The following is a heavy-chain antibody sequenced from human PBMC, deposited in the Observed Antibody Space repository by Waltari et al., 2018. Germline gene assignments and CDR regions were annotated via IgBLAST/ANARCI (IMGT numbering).Heavy chain of an antibody. CDR3: AREGFYYYYYMDV. V-gene: IGHV3-21*01. CDR1: GFTFSSYS. J-gene: IGHJ6*03. Sequence: EVQLVESGGGLVKPGGSLSLSCSASGFTFSSYSMNWVRQAPGKGLEWVSSISSSSSYIYYADSVKGRFTISRDNAKNSLYLQMNSLRAEDTAVYYCAREGFYYYYYMDVWGKGTTVTISS. CDR2: ISSSSSYI.